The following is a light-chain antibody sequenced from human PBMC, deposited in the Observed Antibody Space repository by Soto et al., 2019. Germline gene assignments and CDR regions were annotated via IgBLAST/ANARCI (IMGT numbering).Light chain of an antibody. CDR2: DNN. V-gene: IGLV1-40*01. J-gene: IGLJ2*01. CDR1: RSNIGAGSD. CDR3: QSYDGSLKL. Sequence: QSVLTQPPSVSGAPGQRVTISCTGSRSNIGAGSDVHWYQQFPGTAPKLLIYDNNNRPSGVPDRFSGSKSGTSASLAITGLQAEDEADYYCQSYDGSLKLFGGGTKLTVL.